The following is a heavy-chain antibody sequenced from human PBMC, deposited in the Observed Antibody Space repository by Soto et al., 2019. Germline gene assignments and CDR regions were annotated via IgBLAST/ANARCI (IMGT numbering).Heavy chain of an antibody. D-gene: IGHD5-12*01. Sequence: EVQLVESGGGLVKPGGSLRLSCEVSGFTLTSYTMNWVRQAPGKGLEWVSSISSSSGYIYYADSVKGRFTISRDNAGNSLYLEMVSLRVEDTGVYYCARDRGSGYDYVSGLLDSWCQGTLVTVSS. CDR3: ARDRGSGYDYVSGLLDS. V-gene: IGHV3-21*02. CDR2: ISSSSGYI. CDR1: GFTLTSYT. J-gene: IGHJ4*02.